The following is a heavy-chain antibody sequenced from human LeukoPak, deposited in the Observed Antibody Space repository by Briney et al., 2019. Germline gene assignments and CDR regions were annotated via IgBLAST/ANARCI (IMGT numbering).Heavy chain of an antibody. CDR3: ARELFSRVAVAGTPVDAFDI. Sequence: SETLSLTCTVSGGSISSSSYYWGWIRQPPGKGLEWIGGIYYSGSTYYNPSLKSRVTISVDTSKNQFSLKLSSVTAADTAVYYCARELFSRVAVAGTPVDAFDIWGQGTMVTVSS. CDR1: GGSISSSSYY. D-gene: IGHD6-19*01. CDR2: IYYSGST. V-gene: IGHV4-39*02. J-gene: IGHJ3*02.